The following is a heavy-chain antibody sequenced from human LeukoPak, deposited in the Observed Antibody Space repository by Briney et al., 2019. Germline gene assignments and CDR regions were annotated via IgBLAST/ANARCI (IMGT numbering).Heavy chain of an antibody. V-gene: IGHV3-23*01. CDR3: AKYCTHGVCYSAYFDY. J-gene: IGHJ4*02. CDR2: ISGSGGST. Sequence: GGSLRLSCAASGFTFSSYAMSWVRQAPGKGLEWVSTISGSGGSTYYADSVKGRFTISRDNSKNTLYPQMNSLRAEDTAVYYCAKYCTHGVCYSAYFDYWGQGTLVTVSS. D-gene: IGHD2-8*01. CDR1: GFTFSSYA.